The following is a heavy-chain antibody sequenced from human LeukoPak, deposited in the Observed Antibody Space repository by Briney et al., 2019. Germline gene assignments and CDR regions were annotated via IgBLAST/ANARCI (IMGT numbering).Heavy chain of an antibody. CDR3: VGVTYSNYDDFDH. D-gene: IGHD4-11*01. CDR1: GYSFIGNY. CDR2: IYINSGGT. V-gene: IGHV1-2*02. Sequence: AASVTVSCMASGYSFIGNYIHWARQAPGQGLEWMGWIYINSGGTNYAPKFQGRVTMTRDTSISTAYMELRSLTLDDTAMYYCVGVTYSNYDDFDHWGQGTLVAVSS. J-gene: IGHJ4*02.